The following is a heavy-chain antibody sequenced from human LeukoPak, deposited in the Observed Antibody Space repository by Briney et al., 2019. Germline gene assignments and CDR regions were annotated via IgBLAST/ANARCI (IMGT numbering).Heavy chain of an antibody. J-gene: IGHJ3*02. Sequence: PSETLSLTCSGSGGSISSYSWTWIRQPPGKGLEWIGFIDYSGSSNYNPSLKSRVTISADPSTNHFSLNLTSVTAADTAVYFCARDHPVADWAPDIWGRGTMVTVSS. CDR3: ARDHPVADWAPDI. CDR2: IDYSGSS. CDR1: GGSISSYS. V-gene: IGHV4-59*13. D-gene: IGHD3-9*01.